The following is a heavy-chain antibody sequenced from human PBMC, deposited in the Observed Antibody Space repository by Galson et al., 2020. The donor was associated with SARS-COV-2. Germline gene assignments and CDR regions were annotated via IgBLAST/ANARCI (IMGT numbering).Heavy chain of an antibody. CDR2: ISHDGNSK. CDR1: RFTFTSHG. D-gene: IGHD3-10*01. V-gene: IGHV3-30*03. CDR3: ARDRYGSATFSKFFDY. Sequence: GESLKISCAASRFTFTSHGMHWVRQAPGKGLEWVAVISHDGNSKYYADSVKGRFTISRDNSKNTLFLQMDSLRPEDTAVYYCARDRYGSATFSKFFDYWGQGTLVTVSS. J-gene: IGHJ4*02.